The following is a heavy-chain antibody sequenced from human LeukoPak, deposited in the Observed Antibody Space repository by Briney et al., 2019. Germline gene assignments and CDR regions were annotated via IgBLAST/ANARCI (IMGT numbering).Heavy chain of an antibody. V-gene: IGHV4-31*03. Sequence: PSQTLSLTCTVSGGSISSGGYYWSWIRQHPGKGLEWIGYIYTSGSTNYNPSLKSRVTISVDTSKNQFSLKLSSVTAADTAVYYCARQRVDYFDYWGQGTLVTVSS. CDR1: GGSISSGGYY. CDR2: IYTSGST. CDR3: ARQRVDYFDY. J-gene: IGHJ4*02.